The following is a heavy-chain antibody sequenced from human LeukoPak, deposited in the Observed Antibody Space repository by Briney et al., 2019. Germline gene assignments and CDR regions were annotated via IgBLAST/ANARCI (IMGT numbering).Heavy chain of an antibody. Sequence: PSETLSLTCTVSGGSISSYYWSWIRQPPGKGLEWIGSIYYSGSTYYNPSLKSRVTISVDTSKNQFSLKLSSVTAADTAVYYCARCDSSSWLIDYWGQGTLVTVSS. V-gene: IGHV4-59*05. J-gene: IGHJ4*02. CDR3: ARCDSSSWLIDY. D-gene: IGHD6-13*01. CDR1: GGSISSYY. CDR2: IYYSGST.